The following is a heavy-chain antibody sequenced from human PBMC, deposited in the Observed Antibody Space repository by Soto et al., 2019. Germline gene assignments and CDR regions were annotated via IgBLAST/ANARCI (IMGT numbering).Heavy chain of an antibody. D-gene: IGHD3-9*01. V-gene: IGHV5-51*01. CDR1: GYSFTSYW. CDR3: ARGDYDILTGYSSYYYYGMDV. Sequence: PGESLKISCKGSGYSFTSYWIGWVRQMPGKGLEWMGIIYPGDSDTRYSPSFQGQVTISADKSISTAYLQWSSLKASDTAMYYCARGDYDILTGYSSYYYYGMDVWGQGTTVTVSS. CDR2: IYPGDSDT. J-gene: IGHJ6*02.